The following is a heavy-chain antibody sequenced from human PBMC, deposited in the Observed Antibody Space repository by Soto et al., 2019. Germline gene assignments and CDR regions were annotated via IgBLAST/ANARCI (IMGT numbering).Heavy chain of an antibody. Sequence: ASVKVSCKASGYTFTRYGIRWVRQAPGQGLEWMGWISGYNGDTNYAQKFQDRVSMTIDTSTGTAYMELRSLTSDDTAIYYCAKNGQPPYYYYGLDVWGQGTKVTVSS. CDR3: AKNGQPPYYYYGLDV. CDR1: GYTFTRYG. J-gene: IGHJ6*02. CDR2: ISGYNGDT. D-gene: IGHD2-8*01. V-gene: IGHV1-18*01.